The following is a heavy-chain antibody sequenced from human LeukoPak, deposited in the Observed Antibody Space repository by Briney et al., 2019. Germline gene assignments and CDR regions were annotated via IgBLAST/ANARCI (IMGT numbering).Heavy chain of an antibody. CDR3: ARDKPYSGYAWFDP. Sequence: GGSLRLSCAASGFTFSSYSMNWVRQAPGKGLEWVSYISSSSSTIYYADSVKGRFTISRDNATNSLYLQMNSLRDEDTAVYYCARDKPYSGYAWFDPWGQGTLVTVSS. CDR1: GFTFSSYS. J-gene: IGHJ5*02. CDR2: ISSSSSTI. V-gene: IGHV3-48*02. D-gene: IGHD5-12*01.